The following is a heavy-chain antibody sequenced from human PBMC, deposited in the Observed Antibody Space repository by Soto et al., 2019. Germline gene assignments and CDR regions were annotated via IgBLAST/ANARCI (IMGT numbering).Heavy chain of an antibody. D-gene: IGHD6-19*01. CDR2: IFVSGST. V-gene: IGHV4-59*08. CDR1: GDSISTYY. Sequence: QVQLQESGPGLVKPSETLSLTCTVSGDSISTYYWSWIRQSPRKGLEWIGNIFVSGSTNYNPSLKSRGSMSLDTSKNQFSLRLSSVTAADTAVYYCARLAPLRVAGPFDSWGQGALVTVSS. J-gene: IGHJ4*02. CDR3: ARLAPLRVAGPFDS.